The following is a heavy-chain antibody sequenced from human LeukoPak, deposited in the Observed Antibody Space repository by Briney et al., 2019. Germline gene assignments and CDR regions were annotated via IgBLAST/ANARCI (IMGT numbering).Heavy chain of an antibody. CDR2: IYSGGST. J-gene: IGHJ3*02. V-gene: IGHV3-66*01. CDR3: ARGDRITMVRGHQIGAFDI. CDR1: GFTVSSNY. D-gene: IGHD3-10*01. Sequence: GGSLRLSCAASGFTVSSNYMSWVRQAPGKGLEWVSVIYSGGSTYYADSVKGRFTISRDNSKNTLYLQMNSLRAEDTAVYYCARGDRITMVRGHQIGAFDIWGQGTMVTVSS.